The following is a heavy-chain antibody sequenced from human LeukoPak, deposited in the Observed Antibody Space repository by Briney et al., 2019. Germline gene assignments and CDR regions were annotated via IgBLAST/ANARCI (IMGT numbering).Heavy chain of an antibody. V-gene: IGHV4-59*01. Sequence: SETLSLTCTVSGGSISSYYWSWIRQPPGKGLEWIGYIYYSGSTNYNPSLKSRVTISVDTSKNQFSLKLSSVTAADTAVYYCARMIVVVPADYYYYMDVWGKGTTVTVSS. CDR2: IYYSGST. CDR3: ARMIVVVPADYYYYMDV. D-gene: IGHD2-2*01. CDR1: GGSISSYY. J-gene: IGHJ6*03.